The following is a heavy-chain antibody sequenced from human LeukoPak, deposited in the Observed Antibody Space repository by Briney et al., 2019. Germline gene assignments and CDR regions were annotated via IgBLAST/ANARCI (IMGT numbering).Heavy chain of an antibody. CDR1: GYTFTGYY. J-gene: IGHJ4*02. V-gene: IGHV1-2*02. Sequence: GASVEVSCKASGYTFTGYYMHWVRQAPGQGLEWMGWIKPNRGGTNYAQKFQGRVTMTRDTSISTAYMELSRLRSDDTAVYYCARRRSYSSGWLSVDYWGQGTLVTVSS. CDR2: IKPNRGGT. CDR3: ARRRSYSSGWLSVDY. D-gene: IGHD6-19*01.